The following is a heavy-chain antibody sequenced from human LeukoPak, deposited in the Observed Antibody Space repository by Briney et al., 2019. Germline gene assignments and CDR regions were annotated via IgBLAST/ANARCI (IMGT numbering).Heavy chain of an antibody. J-gene: IGHJ4*02. CDR1: GGSISSGGYY. Sequence: SETLSLTCTVSGGSISSGGYYWSWIRQHPGKGLEWIGYIYNSGSTYYNPSLRSRVNISGDTSKNQFSLNLSSVTATDTAIYYCARAGTRVGSFDYWGQGTLGTVSS. CDR3: ARAGTRVGSFDY. V-gene: IGHV4-31*03. CDR2: IYNSGST. D-gene: IGHD4-23*01.